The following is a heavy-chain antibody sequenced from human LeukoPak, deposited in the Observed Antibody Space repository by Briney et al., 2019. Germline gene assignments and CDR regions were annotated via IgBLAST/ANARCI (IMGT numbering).Heavy chain of an antibody. Sequence: SETLSLTCTVSGGSITSGTYYWGWIRQPPGKGLEWIGSIYYSGTTYYNPSLKSRVSVSVDTSKNQFSLKLSSVTAADRAVYYCARHSPGRTPFSYWGQGALVTVSS. V-gene: IGHV4-39*01. CDR2: IYYSGTT. J-gene: IGHJ4*02. CDR3: ARHSPGRTPFSY. D-gene: IGHD1-1*01. CDR1: GGSITSGTYY.